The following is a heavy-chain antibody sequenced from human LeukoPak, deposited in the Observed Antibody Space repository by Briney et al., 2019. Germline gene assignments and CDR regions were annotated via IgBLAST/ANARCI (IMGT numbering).Heavy chain of an antibody. CDR2: IYYSGST. D-gene: IGHD3-10*01. CDR3: ARPLARGDWFDP. CDR1: GGSISSSSYY. Sequence: PSETLSLTCTVSGGSISSSSYYWGWIRQPPGKGLEWIGSIYYSGSTYYNPSLKSRVTISVDTSKNQFPLKLSSVTAADTAVYYCARPLARGDWFDPWGQGTLVTVSS. J-gene: IGHJ5*02. V-gene: IGHV4-39*01.